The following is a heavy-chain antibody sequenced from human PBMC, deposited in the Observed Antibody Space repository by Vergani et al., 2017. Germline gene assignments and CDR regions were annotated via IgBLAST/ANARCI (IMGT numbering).Heavy chain of an antibody. V-gene: IGHV4-34*01. Sequence: QVQLQQWGAGLLKPSETLSLTCAVYGGSFSGYYWSWIRQPPGKGLEWIGEINHSGSTNYHPSLKSRVTISVDTSKNQFSLKLSSVTAADTAVYYCARQVVYCGGDCYLHDAFDIWGQGTMVTVSS. CDR1: GGSFSGYY. CDR2: INHSGST. D-gene: IGHD2-21*02. J-gene: IGHJ3*02. CDR3: ARQVVYCGGDCYLHDAFDI.